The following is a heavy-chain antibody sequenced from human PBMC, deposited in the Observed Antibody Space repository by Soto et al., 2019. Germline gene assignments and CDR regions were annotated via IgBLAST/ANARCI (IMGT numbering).Heavy chain of an antibody. CDR2: IRSKAYGGTT. Sequence: GSLRLSCTASGFTFGDYAMSWFRQAQGKGLEWVGFIRSKAYGGTTEYAASVKGRFTISRDDSKSIAYLQMNSLKTEDTAVYYCTRDIAVAWLGAFGIWGQGTMVTVSS. J-gene: IGHJ3*02. D-gene: IGHD6-19*01. CDR1: GFTFGDYA. CDR3: TRDIAVAWLGAFGI. V-gene: IGHV3-49*03.